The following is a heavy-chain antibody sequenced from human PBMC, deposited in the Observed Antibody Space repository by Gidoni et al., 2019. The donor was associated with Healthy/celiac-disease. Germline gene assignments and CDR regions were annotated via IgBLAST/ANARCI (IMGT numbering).Heavy chain of an antibody. Sequence: QVQLVQSGAEVKKPGASVKVSCTASGYPFTGYYRPWVRQAPGQGLEWMGWINPNSGGTNYAQKFQGWVTMTRDTSISTAYMGLSRLRSDDTAVYYCAREECSGGSCYSTANYYYYGMDVWGQGTTVTVSS. D-gene: IGHD2-15*01. CDR2: INPNSGGT. J-gene: IGHJ6*02. V-gene: IGHV1-2*04. CDR3: AREECSGGSCYSTANYYYYGMDV. CDR1: GYPFTGYY.